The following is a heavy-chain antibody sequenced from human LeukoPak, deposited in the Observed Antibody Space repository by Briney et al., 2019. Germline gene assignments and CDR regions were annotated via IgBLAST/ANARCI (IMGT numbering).Heavy chain of an antibody. CDR1: GFTFSSYG. CDR2: IRYDGSNK. J-gene: IGHJ4*02. D-gene: IGHD5-18*01. Sequence: GGSLRLSCAASGFTFSSYGMHWVRQAPGKGLEWAAFIRYDGSNKYYADSVKGRFTISRDNSKNTLYLQMNSLRAEDTAVYYCAKARYSPFYFDYWGQGTLVTVSS. V-gene: IGHV3-30*02. CDR3: AKARYSPFYFDY.